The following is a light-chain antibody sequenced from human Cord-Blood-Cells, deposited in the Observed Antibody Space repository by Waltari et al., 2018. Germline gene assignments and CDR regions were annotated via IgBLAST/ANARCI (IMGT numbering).Light chain of an antibody. CDR1: SPNIGRNP. Sequence: QSVLTQPPSASGTPGQRVTISCSGSSPNIGRNPVTWYQQLPGTAPKLLIYSNNQRPSGVPDRFSGSKSGTSASLAISGLQSEDEADYYCAAWDDSLNGWVFGGGTKLTVL. CDR2: SNN. CDR3: AAWDDSLNGWV. J-gene: IGLJ3*02. V-gene: IGLV1-44*01.